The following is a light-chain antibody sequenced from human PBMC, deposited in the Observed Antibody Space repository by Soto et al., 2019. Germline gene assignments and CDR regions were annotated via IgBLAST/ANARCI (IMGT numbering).Light chain of an antibody. Sequence: DVVMTQSPLSLPVTLGQPASISCRSSQSLVYSDGNTYLNWFQQRPGQSPRRIIYKVSNRDSGVPLRLSGSGSGYVFTQNSSSVEADDVGVYYCMQGTHWSPYTFREGMKLEIK. CDR2: KVS. J-gene: IGKJ2*01. CDR1: QSLVYSDGNTY. V-gene: IGKV2-30*01. CDR3: MQGTHWSPYT.